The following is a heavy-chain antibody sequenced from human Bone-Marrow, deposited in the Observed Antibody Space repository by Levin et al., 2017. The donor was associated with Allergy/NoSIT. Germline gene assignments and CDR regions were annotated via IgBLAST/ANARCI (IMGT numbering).Heavy chain of an antibody. CDR1: GGSISSSNW. CDR2: IYHSGST. CDR3: ARVSREIAAAGTVY. V-gene: IGHV4-4*02. Sequence: SQTLSLTCAVSGGSISSSNWWSWVRQPPGKGLEWIGEIYHSGSTNYNPSLKSRVTISVDKSKNQFSLKLSSVTAADTAVYYCARVSREIAAAGTVYWGQGTLVTVSS. D-gene: IGHD6-13*01. J-gene: IGHJ4*02.